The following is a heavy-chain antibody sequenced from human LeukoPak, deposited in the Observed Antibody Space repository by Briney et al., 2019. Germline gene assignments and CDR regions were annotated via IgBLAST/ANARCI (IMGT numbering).Heavy chain of an antibody. D-gene: IGHD5-18*01. CDR1: GYTFTSYY. CDR3: ARAIPEGYSYGLETYYYYGMDV. V-gene: IGHV1-46*01. J-gene: IGHJ6*02. Sequence: ASVKVSCKASGYTFTSYYMHWVRQAPGQGLEWMGIINPSGGSTSYAQKFQGRVTVTRDTSTSTVYMELSSLRSEDTAVYYCARAIPEGYSYGLETYYYYGMDVWGQGTTVTVSS. CDR2: INPSGGST.